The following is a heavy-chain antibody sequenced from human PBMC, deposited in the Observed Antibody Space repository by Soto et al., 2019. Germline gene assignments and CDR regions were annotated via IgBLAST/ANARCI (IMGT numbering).Heavy chain of an antibody. CDR3: AADTLRFLGYYYYGMDV. CDR2: IVVGSGNT. J-gene: IGHJ6*02. CDR1: GFTFTSSA. D-gene: IGHD3-3*01. Sequence: ASVKVSCKASGFTFTSSAVQWVRQARGQRLEWIGWIVVGSGNTNYAQKFQERVTITRDMSTSTAYMELSSLRSEDTAAYYCAADTLRFLGYYYYGMDVWGQGTTVTVSS. V-gene: IGHV1-58*01.